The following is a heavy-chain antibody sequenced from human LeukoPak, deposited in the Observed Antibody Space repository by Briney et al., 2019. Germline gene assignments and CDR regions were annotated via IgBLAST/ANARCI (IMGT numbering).Heavy chain of an antibody. CDR3: AGSYGGYYDSSGYYRPNNWFDP. CDR2: TKQDGSEK. D-gene: IGHD3-22*01. CDR1: GFTFSSYW. J-gene: IGHJ5*02. Sequence: GGSLRLSCAASGFTFSSYWMSWVRQAPGKGLEWVANTKQDGSEKYYVDSVKGRFTISRDNAKNSLYLQMNSLRAEDTAVYYCAGSYGGYYDSSGYYRPNNWFDPWGQGTLVTVSS. V-gene: IGHV3-7*03.